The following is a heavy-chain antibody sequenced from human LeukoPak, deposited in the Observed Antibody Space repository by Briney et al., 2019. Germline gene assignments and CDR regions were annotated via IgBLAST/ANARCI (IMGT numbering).Heavy chain of an antibody. CDR2: ISSSSSTI. J-gene: IGHJ4*02. Sequence: GGSLRLSCAASGFTFSSYSMNWVRQAPGKGLEWVSYISSSSSTIYYADSVKGRFTISSDNAKNSLYLQMNSLRAEDTAVYYCARDPARGYSYGALYWGQGTLVTVSS. CDR1: GFTFSSYS. CDR3: ARDPARGYSYGALY. D-gene: IGHD5-18*01. V-gene: IGHV3-48*01.